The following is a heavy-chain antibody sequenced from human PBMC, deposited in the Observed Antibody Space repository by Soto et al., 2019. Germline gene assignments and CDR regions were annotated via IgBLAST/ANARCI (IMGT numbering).Heavy chain of an antibody. Sequence: QVQLVQSGAEVKKPGSSVKVSCKASGGTFSSYTISWVRQAPGQGLEWMGRIIPILGIANYAQKFQGRVTITADKSTSTAYMELSSLRSEDTAVYYCARGVVVVAATPDYYYYGMDVWGKGTTVTVSS. J-gene: IGHJ6*04. D-gene: IGHD2-15*01. V-gene: IGHV1-69*02. CDR2: IIPILGIA. CDR3: ARGVVVVAATPDYYYYGMDV. CDR1: GGTFSSYT.